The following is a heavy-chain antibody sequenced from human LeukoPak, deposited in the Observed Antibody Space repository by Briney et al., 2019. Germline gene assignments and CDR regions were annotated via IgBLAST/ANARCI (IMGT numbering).Heavy chain of an antibody. Sequence: GSSVKVSCKASGGTFSSDAINWVRQAPGLGLEWIGRLIPMVDIPNYAQKFQGRVTMTRDTSTTTVYMELSSLRSEDTAVYYCARAGAIVGRFDYWGQGTLVTVSS. CDR1: GGTFSSDA. J-gene: IGHJ4*02. V-gene: IGHV1-69*04. CDR3: ARAGAIVGRFDY. D-gene: IGHD1-26*01. CDR2: LIPMVDIP.